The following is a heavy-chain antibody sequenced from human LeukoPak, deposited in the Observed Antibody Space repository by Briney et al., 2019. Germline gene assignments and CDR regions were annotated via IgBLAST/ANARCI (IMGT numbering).Heavy chain of an antibody. Sequence: GGSLRLTCAASGVTLSTYAMSWARQAPGKGLEWVSGISSSGSGDNTYYADSVKGRFTISRDSSKNTLFLHMNTLSAEDTAIYYCAEDRTVGASYWYFDLWGRGTPVTVSS. CDR1: GVTLSTYA. D-gene: IGHD1-26*01. CDR3: AEDRTVGASYWYFDL. J-gene: IGHJ2*01. CDR2: ISSSGSGDNT. V-gene: IGHV3-23*01.